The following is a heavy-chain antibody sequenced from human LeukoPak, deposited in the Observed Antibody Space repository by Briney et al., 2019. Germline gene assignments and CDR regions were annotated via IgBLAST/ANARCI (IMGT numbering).Heavy chain of an antibody. V-gene: IGHV5-51*01. CDR3: ARRTYYDFWSGYFHLDAFDI. CDR1: GYTFSLYW. CDR2: IYPTDSDT. J-gene: IGHJ3*02. Sequence: PGESLKISCKGSGYTFSLYWIGWVRQMPGKGLEWMGIIYPTDSDTRYSPSFQGQVTISVDKSISTAYLQWSSLKASDTAMYFCARRTYYDFWSGYFHLDAFDIWGQGTMVTVSS. D-gene: IGHD3-3*01.